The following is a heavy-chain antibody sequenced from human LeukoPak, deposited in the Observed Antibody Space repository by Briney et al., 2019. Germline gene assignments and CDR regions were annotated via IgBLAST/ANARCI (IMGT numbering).Heavy chain of an antibody. CDR3: ARDPGGLTYFDY. J-gene: IGHJ4*02. Sequence: GGSLRLSCAASGFTFSSYAMSWVRQAPGRGLEWVANIKQDGSEKYYVDSVKGRFTISRDNAKNSLYLQMNSLRAEDTAVYYCARDPGGLTYFDYWGQGTLVTVSS. V-gene: IGHV3-7*01. CDR2: IKQDGSEK. CDR1: GFTFSSYA. D-gene: IGHD3-10*01.